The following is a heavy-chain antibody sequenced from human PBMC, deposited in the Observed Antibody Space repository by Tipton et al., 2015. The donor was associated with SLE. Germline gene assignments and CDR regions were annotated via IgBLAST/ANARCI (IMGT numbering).Heavy chain of an antibody. Sequence: LRLSCAGYGFSFRDYYMSWIRQAPGKGLEWIGYIYYSGSTKYNPSLESRVTMSVDTSKSQFSLRLSSVTAADTAVYYCAKDFHAFGELGWYFDVWGRGTLVTVSS. CDR1: GFSFRDYY. J-gene: IGHJ2*01. D-gene: IGHD3-10*01. CDR2: IYYSGST. CDR3: AKDFHAFGELGWYFDV. V-gene: IGHV4-59*01.